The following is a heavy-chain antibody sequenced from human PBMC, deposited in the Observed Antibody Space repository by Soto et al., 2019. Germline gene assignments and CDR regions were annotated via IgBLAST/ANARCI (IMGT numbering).Heavy chain of an antibody. CDR2: IFPIFDTT. J-gene: IGHJ6*02. CDR1: GGTFSNYA. Sequence: QVQLVQSGAEVKKPGSSVKVSCKASGGTFSNYAFSWVRQVPGQGLEWMGGIFPIFDTTNYAQKFQGRVTITADESTSTTYMELSSLRYDDTAVFYCARDMIPAAISYRYYAMDVWGQGTTVTVSS. D-gene: IGHD2-2*01. V-gene: IGHV1-69*01. CDR3: ARDMIPAAISYRYYAMDV.